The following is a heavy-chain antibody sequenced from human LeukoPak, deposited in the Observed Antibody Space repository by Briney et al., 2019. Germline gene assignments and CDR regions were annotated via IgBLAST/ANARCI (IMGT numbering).Heavy chain of an antibody. J-gene: IGHJ4*02. Sequence: PGGSLRLSCAASGFTFSGYSMNWVRQAPGKGLEWISYISSSSSTIYYADSVKGRFTISRDNAKNSLYLQMNTLRAEDTAVYYCASDPFSSSSFDYWGQGTLVTVSS. CDR2: ISSSSSTI. V-gene: IGHV3-48*01. CDR1: GFTFSGYS. CDR3: ASDPFSSSSFDY. D-gene: IGHD6-13*01.